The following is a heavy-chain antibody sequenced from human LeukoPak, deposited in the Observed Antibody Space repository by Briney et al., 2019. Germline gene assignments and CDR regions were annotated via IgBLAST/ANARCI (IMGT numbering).Heavy chain of an antibody. CDR2: IKRDGSEK. Sequence: GGSLRLSCSASGFTFSNYWMSWVRQAPGKGLEWVANIKRDGSEKYYVDSVKGRFTISRDNAKNSLYLQMNSLRVEDTAVYYCAGDRTGTPILWGQGTLVTVSS. D-gene: IGHD1-1*01. V-gene: IGHV3-7*01. J-gene: IGHJ4*02. CDR1: GFTFSNYW. CDR3: AGDRTGTPIL.